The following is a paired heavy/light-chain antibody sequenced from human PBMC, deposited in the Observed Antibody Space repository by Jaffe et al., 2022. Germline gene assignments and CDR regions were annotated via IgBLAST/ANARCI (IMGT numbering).Light chain of an antibody. CDR1: ALPKQY. J-gene: IGLJ1*01. V-gene: IGLV3-25*03. CDR3: QSADSSGTYGV. CDR2: KDS. Sequence: SYELTQPPSVSVSPGQTARITCSGDALPKQYAYWYQQKPGQAPVLVIYKDSERPSGIPERFSGSSSGTTVTLTISGVQAEDEADYYCQSADSSGTYGVFGTGTKVTVL.
Heavy chain of an antibody. D-gene: IGHD5-12*01. V-gene: IGHV5-51*01. CDR1: GYSFTSYW. Sequence: EVQLVQSGAEVKKPGESLKISCKGSGYSFTSYWIGWVRQMPGKGLEWMGIIYPGDSDTRYSPSFQGQVTISADKSISTAYLQWSSLKASDTAMYYCARHLAPREYSGYDSDGSVAFDIWGQGTMVTVSS. J-gene: IGHJ3*02. CDR3: ARHLAPREYSGYDSDGSVAFDI. CDR2: IYPGDSDT.